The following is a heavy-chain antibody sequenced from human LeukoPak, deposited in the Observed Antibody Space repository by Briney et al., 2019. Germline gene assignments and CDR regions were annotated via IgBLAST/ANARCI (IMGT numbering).Heavy chain of an antibody. CDR3: AKPLLGIAVAGTGVDY. CDR2: ISGSGGST. Sequence: GGSLRLSCAASGFTFSSNWMSWVRQAPGKGLEWVSAISGSGGSTYYADSVKGRFTISRDNSKNTLYLQMNSLRAEDTAVYYCAKPLLGIAVAGTGVDYWGQGTLVTVSS. J-gene: IGHJ4*02. CDR1: GFTFSSNW. V-gene: IGHV3-23*01. D-gene: IGHD6-19*01.